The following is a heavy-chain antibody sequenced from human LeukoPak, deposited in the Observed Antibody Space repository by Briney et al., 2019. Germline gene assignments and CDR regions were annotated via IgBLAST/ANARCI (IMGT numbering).Heavy chain of an antibody. V-gene: IGHV3-23*01. CDR1: GFTFSNYG. D-gene: IGHD6-19*01. CDR3: AKLGGGVTVTGLRYFDY. J-gene: IGHJ4*02. CDR2: IGSSGSTT. Sequence: GGSLRLSCAASGFTFSNYGLSWVRQAPGKGLEWVSGIGSSGSTTYYVDSVKGRFTISRDNSKNTLYLQMNSLRAEDTAVYYCAKLGGGVTVTGLRYFDYWGQGTLVTVSS.